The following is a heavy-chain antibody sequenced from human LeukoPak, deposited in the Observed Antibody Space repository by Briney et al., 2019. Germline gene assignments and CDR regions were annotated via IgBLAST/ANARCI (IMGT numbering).Heavy chain of an antibody. J-gene: IGHJ4*02. CDR3: ARDLGRDGYNYAY. D-gene: IGHD5-24*01. CDR2: IKQDGSEK. Sequence: GGSLRLSCAASGFTFSSYWMSWVRQAPGKGLEWVANIKQDGSEKYYVDSVKGRFTISRDNAKNSLYLQMNSLRAEDTAVYYCARDLGRDGYNYAYRGQGTLVTVSS. V-gene: IGHV3-7*01. CDR1: GFTFSSYW.